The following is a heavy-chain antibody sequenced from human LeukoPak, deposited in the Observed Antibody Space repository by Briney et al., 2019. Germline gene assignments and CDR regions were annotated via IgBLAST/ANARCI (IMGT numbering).Heavy chain of an antibody. J-gene: IGHJ4*02. V-gene: IGHV3-74*01. D-gene: IGHD6-13*01. CDR1: GLSVSNNY. CDR2: LSSDGGRT. Sequence: AGGSLRLSCAASGLSVSNNYMAWVRQATGKGLVWVSRLSSDGGRTNYADSVKGRFTTSRDNSKNTLYLQMNTLRTEDTAIYYCARSAAAGPFDYWGQGTLLTVSS. CDR3: ARSAAAGPFDY.